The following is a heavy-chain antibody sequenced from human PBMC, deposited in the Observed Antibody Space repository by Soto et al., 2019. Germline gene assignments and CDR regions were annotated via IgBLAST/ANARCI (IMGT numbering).Heavy chain of an antibody. CDR2: ISSSSSTI. CDR1: GFTFSSYS. CDR3: ARDLTASGYDLGGFDY. J-gene: IGHJ4*02. V-gene: IGHV3-48*01. D-gene: IGHD5-12*01. Sequence: GGSLRLSCAASGFTFSSYSMNWVRQAPGKGLEWVSYISSSSSTIYYADSVKGRFTISRDNAKNSLYLQMNSLRAEDTAVYYCARDLTASGYDLGGFDYWGQGTLVTVSS.